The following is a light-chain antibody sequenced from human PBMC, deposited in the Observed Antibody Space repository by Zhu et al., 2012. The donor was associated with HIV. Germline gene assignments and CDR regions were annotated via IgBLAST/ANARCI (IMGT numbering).Light chain of an antibody. V-gene: IGKV3-11*01. J-gene: IGKJ4*01. CDR3: QQRSNWPLT. CDR2: DTS. Sequence: IVLTQSPATLSLSPGERATVSCRASRSVRSFLAWYQQKPGQAPRLLIYDTSKRAAGIPARFSGSGSETDFTLTIGSLEPEDFALYYCQQRSNWPLTFGGGTKVEIK. CDR1: RSVRSF.